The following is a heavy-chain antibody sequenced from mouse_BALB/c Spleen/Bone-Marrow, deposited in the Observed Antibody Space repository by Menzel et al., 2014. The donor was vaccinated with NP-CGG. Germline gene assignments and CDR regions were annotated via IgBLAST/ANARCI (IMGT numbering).Heavy chain of an antibody. V-gene: IGHV7-3*02. CDR1: GFTFNDYY. J-gene: IGHJ1*01. Sequence: EVQVVESGGGLVQPGGSLRLSCAISGFTFNDYYMSWVRQPPGKALEWLGFIRNKAKGYTTEYSASVKGRFTISRDNSQSILYLQMNTLRAEDSATYYCARVINYDICWYCDVWGAGTTVTVSS. CDR2: IRNKAKGYTT. D-gene: IGHD2-4*01. CDR3: ARVINYDICWYCDV.